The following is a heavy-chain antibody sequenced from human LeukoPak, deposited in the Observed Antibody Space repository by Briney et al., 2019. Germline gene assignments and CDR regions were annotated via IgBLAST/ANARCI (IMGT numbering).Heavy chain of an antibody. CDR3: ATSTNIAVIDY. V-gene: IGHV4-4*08. CDR2: VSSSGKT. D-gene: IGHD2/OR15-2a*01. CDR1: QSFTSYY. J-gene: IGHJ4*02. Sequence: PSETLSLTCTVSQSFTSYYWSWIRQPPGKGLEWIGCVSSSGKTNFNPSLKSRVTISSDTTNHQFSLKLHSVTTADTAVYYCATSTNIAVIDYWGQGTLVTISS.